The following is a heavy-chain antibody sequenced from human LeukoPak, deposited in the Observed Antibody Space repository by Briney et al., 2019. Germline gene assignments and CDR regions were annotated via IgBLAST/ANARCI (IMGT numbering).Heavy chain of an antibody. V-gene: IGHV3-53*01. CDR2: IHNDGST. J-gene: IGHJ4*02. D-gene: IGHD3-3*02. Sequence: PGGSLRLSCAASGFIVGSNYMTWVRQAPGEGLEWVSVIHNDGSTYYTDSVKGRFTISRDNSKNTLYLQMNSLRVEDTAVYYCAALARDYWGQGTVVTVSS. CDR1: GFIVGSNY. CDR3: AALARDY.